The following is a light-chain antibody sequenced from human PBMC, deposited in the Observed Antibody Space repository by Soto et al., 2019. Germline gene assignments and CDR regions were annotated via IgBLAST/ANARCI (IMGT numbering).Light chain of an antibody. CDR2: INYDGTH. CDR3: QSLGTGIQV. CDR1: SGYSTNA. Sequence: QAVVTQSPSASASLGASVKLTCTLSSGYSTNAIAWHQQQSEKGPRFLMKINYDGTHSKGDGFFDRFSGSSSGAGRHLSISSLQSEDEADYYCQSLGTGIQVFGGGTKLTVL. J-gene: IGLJ3*02. V-gene: IGLV4-69*01.